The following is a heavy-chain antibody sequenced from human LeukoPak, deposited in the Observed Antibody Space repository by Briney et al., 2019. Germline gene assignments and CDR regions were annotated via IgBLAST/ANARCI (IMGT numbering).Heavy chain of an antibody. V-gene: IGHV3-7*01. J-gene: IGHJ6*02. CDR2: IKQDGSEK. CDR3: ARAGWWSSYYYYGMDV. CDR1: GFTFSNAW. D-gene: IGHD2-15*01. Sequence: GGSLRLSCAASGFTFSNAWMSWVRQAPGKGLEWVANIKQDGSEKYYVDSVKGRFTISRDNAKNSLYLQMNSLRAEDTAVYYCARAGWWSSYYYYGMDVWGQGTTVTVSS.